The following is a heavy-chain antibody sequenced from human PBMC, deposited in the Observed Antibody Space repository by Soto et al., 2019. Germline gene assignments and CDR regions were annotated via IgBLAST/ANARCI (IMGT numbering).Heavy chain of an antibody. J-gene: IGHJ6*02. D-gene: IGHD2-21*01. CDR3: AVAMFREIIIFESSGMHV. Sequence: QVHLVQSGAEVKKPGSSVNVSCKTSGGSFNNYAVSWVRQAPGQGLEWMGGIIPNFDTPNYAQKFQDRVTIIADESTSTVYIELRSLRSNDTAVYYCAVAMFREIIIFESSGMHVWGQGTTVIVSS. CDR2: IIPNFDTP. CDR1: GGSFNNYA. V-gene: IGHV1-69*01.